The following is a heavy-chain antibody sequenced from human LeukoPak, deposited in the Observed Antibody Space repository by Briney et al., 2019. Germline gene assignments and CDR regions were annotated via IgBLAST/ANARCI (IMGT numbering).Heavy chain of an antibody. J-gene: IGHJ4*02. V-gene: IGHV3-73*01. CDR3: IIRLDRSGYQNPFDG. CDR2: IKTKANSYAT. CDR1: GFTFSGSA. D-gene: IGHD3-22*01. Sequence: GGSLRLSCAASGFTFSGSAIHWVRQASGKGLEWIGRIKTKANSYATAYAASVKGKFTISRDDSQNTAYLQLNSLETEDTAVYYCIIRLDRSGYQNPFDGWGQGTLVTVSS.